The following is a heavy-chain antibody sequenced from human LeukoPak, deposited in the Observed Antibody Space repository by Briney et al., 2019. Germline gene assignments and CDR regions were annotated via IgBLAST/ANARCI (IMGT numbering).Heavy chain of an antibody. Sequence: PGGSLRLSCAASGFTFNNYAMNWVRQAPGKGLEWVSAISGSGGSTYYADSVKDRFIISRDNSKNKLYLQMNSLRGEDTAVYYCAKGGGLPTKAYYFDYWGQGTLVTVSS. J-gene: IGHJ4*02. CDR1: GFTFNNYA. V-gene: IGHV3-23*01. CDR2: ISGSGGST. D-gene: IGHD2-15*01. CDR3: AKGGGLPTKAYYFDY.